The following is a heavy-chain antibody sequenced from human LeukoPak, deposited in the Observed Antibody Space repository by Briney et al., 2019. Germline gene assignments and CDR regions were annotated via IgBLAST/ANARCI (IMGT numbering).Heavy chain of an antibody. J-gene: IGHJ3*02. CDR1: GFTFSSYA. CDR2: ISGRGDNT. D-gene: IGHD3-22*01. Sequence: PGGSLRLSCAASGFTFSSYAMSWVRQAPGKELEWVSTISGRGDNTYYADSVKGRFTISRDTSKNTLYLQMNSLRAEDTAVYYCAKDPPYYYDSSGYGGGGFDIWGQGTMVTVSS. CDR3: AKDPPYYYDSSGYGGGGFDI. V-gene: IGHV3-23*01.